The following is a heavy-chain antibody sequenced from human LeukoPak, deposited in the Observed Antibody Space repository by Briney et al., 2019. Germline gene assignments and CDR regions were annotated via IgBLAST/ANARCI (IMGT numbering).Heavy chain of an antibody. Sequence: SETLSLTCTVSGGSISRYYWSWLRQPAGKGLEWVGRIYTSGSNTYNPSLKSRVIMSLDTSKNQFSLRLSSVTAADTAVYYCARVRGSGYANIWFDPWGQGTLVTVSS. CDR1: GGSISRYY. V-gene: IGHV4-4*07. J-gene: IGHJ5*02. CDR2: IYTSGSN. D-gene: IGHD5-12*01. CDR3: ARVRGSGYANIWFDP.